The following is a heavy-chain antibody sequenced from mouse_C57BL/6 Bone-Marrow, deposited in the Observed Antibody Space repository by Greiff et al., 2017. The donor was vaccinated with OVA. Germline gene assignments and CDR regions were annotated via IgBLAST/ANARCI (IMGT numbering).Heavy chain of an antibody. CDR1: GYTFTSYW. Sequence: QVQLKQPGAELAKPGASVKLSCKASGYTFTSYWMHWVKQRPGQGMEWIGYINPSSGYTKYNQKFKDKATLTADKSSSTAYMQLSSLTYEDSAVYYCARWYYAMDYWGQGTSVTVSS. CDR3: ARWYYAMDY. J-gene: IGHJ4*01. V-gene: IGHV1-7*01. CDR2: INPSSGYT.